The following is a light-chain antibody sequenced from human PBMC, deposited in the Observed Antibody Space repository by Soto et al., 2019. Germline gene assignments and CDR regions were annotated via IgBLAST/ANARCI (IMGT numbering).Light chain of an antibody. Sequence: DIQMTQSPSSLSASVGDRVTITSRASQGISNYVAWYQQRPGKAPKLLIYAASTLQSGVPSRFSGSESGTDFTLTISGLQPEDVATYYCQKYDSDPLFTFGPGTKVEIK. CDR2: AAS. J-gene: IGKJ3*01. V-gene: IGKV1-27*01. CDR3: QKYDSDPLFT. CDR1: QGISNY.